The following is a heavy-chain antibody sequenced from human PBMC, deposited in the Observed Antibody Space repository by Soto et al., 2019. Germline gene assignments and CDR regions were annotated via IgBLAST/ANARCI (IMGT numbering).Heavy chain of an antibody. J-gene: IGHJ6*02. D-gene: IGHD1-26*01. CDR3: ARLIIGSYYSPYHHYRLAV. CDR1: GYSFTSYW. CDR2: IDPSDSYT. V-gene: IGHV5-10-1*01. Sequence: GESLKISCKGSGYSFTSYWISWVRQMPGKGLEWMGRIDPSDSYTNYSPSFQGHVTISADKSISTAYLQWSSLKASDTAMYYCARLIIGSYYSPYHHYRLAVPAQRSTVPVSS.